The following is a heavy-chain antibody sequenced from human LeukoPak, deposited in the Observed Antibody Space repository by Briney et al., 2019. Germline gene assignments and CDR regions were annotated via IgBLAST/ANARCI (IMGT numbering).Heavy chain of an antibody. J-gene: IGHJ4*02. CDR2: IYYSGST. D-gene: IGHD2-2*02. Sequence: SETLSLTCTVSGGSISSYYWSWIRQPPGKGLEWIGYIYYSGSTNYNPSLKSRVTISVDTSKNQFSLKLSSVTAADTAVYYCARKVIYMYYFDYWGQGTLVTVSS. CDR1: GGSISSYY. V-gene: IGHV4-59*01. CDR3: ARKVIYMYYFDY.